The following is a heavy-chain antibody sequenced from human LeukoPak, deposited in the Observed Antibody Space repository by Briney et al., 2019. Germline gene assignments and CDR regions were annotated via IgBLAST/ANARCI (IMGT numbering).Heavy chain of an antibody. CDR2: IIPIFGTA. V-gene: IGHV1-69*13. Sequence: ASVKVSCKASGGTFSSYAISWVRQAPGQGLEWMGGIIPIFGTANYAQKFRGRVTITAEQSTSTAYMEMSSLRSADTAVYYCAGVPVGATTGYYFDYWGQGTLVTVSS. CDR1: GGTFSSYA. D-gene: IGHD1-26*01. J-gene: IGHJ4*02. CDR3: AGVPVGATTGYYFDY.